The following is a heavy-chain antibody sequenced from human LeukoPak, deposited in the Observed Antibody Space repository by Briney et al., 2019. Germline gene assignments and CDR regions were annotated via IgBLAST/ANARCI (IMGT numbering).Heavy chain of an antibody. CDR2: IYYSGST. V-gene: IGHV4-59*01. J-gene: IGHJ4*02. CDR1: GGSISSYY. CDR3: ASRYCSGGSCYYLD. Sequence: SETLSLTCTVSGGSISSYYWSWIRQPPGKGLEWIGYIYYSGSTNYNPSLKSRVTISVKTSRNQFSLKLRSVTAADTAVYYCASRYCSGGSCYYLDWGQGTLVTVSS. D-gene: IGHD2-15*01.